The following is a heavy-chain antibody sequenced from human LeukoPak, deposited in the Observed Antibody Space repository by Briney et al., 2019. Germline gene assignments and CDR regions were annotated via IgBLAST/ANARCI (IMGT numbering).Heavy chain of an antibody. CDR1: GGSFSGYY. Sequence: ASETLSLTCAVYGGSFSGYYWSWIRQPPGKGLEWIGEINHSGSTNYNPSLKSRVTISVDTSKNQFSLKLSSVTAADTAVYYCASKIWSGYLRGPWGQGTLVTVSS. D-gene: IGHD3-3*01. CDR3: ASKIWSGYLRGP. V-gene: IGHV4-34*01. CDR2: INHSGST. J-gene: IGHJ5*02.